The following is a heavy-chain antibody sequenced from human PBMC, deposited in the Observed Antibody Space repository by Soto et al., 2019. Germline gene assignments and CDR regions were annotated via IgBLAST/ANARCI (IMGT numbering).Heavy chain of an antibody. Sequence: QVQLVQSGAEGKKPGASVKVSCKASGYTFTSYDINWVRQATGQGLEWMGWMNPNSGNTGYAQKFPGRVTMARNTSISTAYMALSSLRSEDTAVYYCARSTNDYGDRHWGQGTLVTVSS. CDR2: MNPNSGNT. J-gene: IGHJ4*02. CDR3: ARSTNDYGDRH. D-gene: IGHD4-17*01. CDR1: GYTFTSYD. V-gene: IGHV1-8*01.